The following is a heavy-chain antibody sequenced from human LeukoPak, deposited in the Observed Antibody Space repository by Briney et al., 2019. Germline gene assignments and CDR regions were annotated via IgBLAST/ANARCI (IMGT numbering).Heavy chain of an antibody. Sequence: GGSLRLSCAASGFTVSSNYMSWVRQAPGKGLEWVSVIYSGGNTYYADSVKGRFTISRDNSKNTLYLQMNSLRAEDTSIYYCARSIAPAGKWDHWGQGTLVTVSA. J-gene: IGHJ4*02. CDR2: IYSGGNT. D-gene: IGHD6-13*01. V-gene: IGHV3-66*01. CDR1: GFTVSSNY. CDR3: ARSIAPAGKWDH.